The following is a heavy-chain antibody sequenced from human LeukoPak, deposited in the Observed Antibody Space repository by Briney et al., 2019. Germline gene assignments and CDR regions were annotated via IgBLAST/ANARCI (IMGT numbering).Heavy chain of an antibody. V-gene: IGHV3-73*01. D-gene: IGHD6-13*01. CDR2: IRSKANSYAT. Sequence: PGGSLRLSCAASGFTFSGSAMHWIRQASGKGLEWVGRIRSKANSYATAYVVSVKGRFAISRDDSKNTAYLQMNSLKTEDTAVYYCARVYYSSPRAWFDYWGQGTLVTVSS. J-gene: IGHJ5*01. CDR3: ARVYYSSPRAWFDY. CDR1: GFTFSGSA.